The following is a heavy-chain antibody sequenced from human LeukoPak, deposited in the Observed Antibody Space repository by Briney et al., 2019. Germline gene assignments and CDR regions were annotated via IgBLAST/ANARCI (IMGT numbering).Heavy chain of an antibody. CDR1: GFTFNTYS. J-gene: IGHJ3*02. CDR3: ARPRGSSGWYGDGFDI. V-gene: IGHV3-21*06. CDR2: ITSSSIYI. Sequence: GGSLRLSCEASGFTFNTYSMNWARQAPGKGLEWVSSITSSSIYIYYADSVKGRFTVSRDNARNSLYLQMNSLRAEDTAVYYCARPRGSSGWYGDGFDIWGQGTMVTVSP. D-gene: IGHD6-19*01.